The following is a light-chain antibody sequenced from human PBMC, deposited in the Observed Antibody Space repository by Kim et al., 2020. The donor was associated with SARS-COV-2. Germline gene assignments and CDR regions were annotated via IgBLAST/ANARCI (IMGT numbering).Light chain of an antibody. CDR3: QQRSNWPPGVT. CDR1: QSVSSY. J-gene: IGKJ2*01. CDR2: DAS. Sequence: SPGERATLSCRASQSVSSYLAWYQQKPGQAPRLLIYDASNRATGIPARFSGSGSGTDFTLTISSLEPEDFAVYYCQQRSNWPPGVTIGQGTKLEI. V-gene: IGKV3-11*01.